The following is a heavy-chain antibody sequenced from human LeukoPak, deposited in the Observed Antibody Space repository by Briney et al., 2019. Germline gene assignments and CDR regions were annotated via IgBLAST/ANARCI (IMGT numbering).Heavy chain of an antibody. Sequence: GGSLRLSCAASGFTFSNFWMHWVRQAPGKGLVWVALIYGDGSFTRYADSVKGRFTISRDNAKNTVYLQMNSLRVEDTAVYYCARDPGIAAAGDYWGQGTLVTVSS. CDR2: IYGDGSFT. J-gene: IGHJ4*02. D-gene: IGHD6-13*01. CDR3: ARDPGIAAAGDY. CDR1: GFTFSNFW. V-gene: IGHV3-74*01.